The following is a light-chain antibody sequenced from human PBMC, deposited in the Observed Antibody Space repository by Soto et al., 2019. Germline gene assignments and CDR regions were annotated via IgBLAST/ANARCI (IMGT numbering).Light chain of an antibody. Sequence: EIVLTQSPGTLSLSPGERATLSCRASQSVSSSFLAWYQQKPGQAPRLLIYGASSRATGIPDRFSGSGSGTDFTLTISRLEPEDFAVYYCQQYDNSPLPFGGGTKVESK. J-gene: IGKJ4*01. CDR2: GAS. CDR1: QSVSSSF. CDR3: QQYDNSPLP. V-gene: IGKV3-20*01.